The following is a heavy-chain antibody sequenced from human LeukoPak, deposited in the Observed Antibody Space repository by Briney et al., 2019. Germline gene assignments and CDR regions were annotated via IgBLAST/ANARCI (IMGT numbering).Heavy chain of an antibody. CDR2: ISNDGSKK. D-gene: IGHD5-18*01. J-gene: IGHJ5*02. CDR3: AKDRYSYAFEYTDS. V-gene: IGHV3-30*18. Sequence: GGSLRLSCAASGFTFSSYGMHWVRQAPGKGLDWVAVISNDGSKKYYADSVKGRFTISRDNSKNTLSLQVSSLRTEDTAVYYCAKDRYSYAFEYTDSWGQGTLVTVSS. CDR1: GFTFSSYG.